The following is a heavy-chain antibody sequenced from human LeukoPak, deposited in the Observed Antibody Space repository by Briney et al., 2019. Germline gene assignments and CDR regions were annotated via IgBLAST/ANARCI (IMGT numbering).Heavy chain of an antibody. CDR3: AEMDV. V-gene: IGHV3-21*01. CDR1: GGSITSYY. CDR2: IDNSSTYI. J-gene: IGHJ6*02. Sequence: ETLSLTCTVSGGSITSYYWSWIRQPPGKGLEWVSSIDNSSTYIYYADSVKGRFTISRDNAKNSLHLQMNSLRVEDTAVYYCAEMDVWGQGTTVTVSS.